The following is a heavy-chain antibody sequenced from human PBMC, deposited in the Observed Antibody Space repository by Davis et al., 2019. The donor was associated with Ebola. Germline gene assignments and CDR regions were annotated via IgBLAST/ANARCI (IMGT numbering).Heavy chain of an antibody. CDR3: ARAITIFGVVYSWYFDL. Sequence: GGSLRLSCAASGFTFSSYSMNWVRQAPGKGLEWVSSISSSSSYIYYADSVKGRFTISRDNAKNSLYLQMNSPRAEDTAVYYCARAITIFGVVYSWYFDLWGRGTLVTVSS. V-gene: IGHV3-21*01. J-gene: IGHJ2*01. CDR2: ISSSSSYI. D-gene: IGHD3-3*01. CDR1: GFTFSSYS.